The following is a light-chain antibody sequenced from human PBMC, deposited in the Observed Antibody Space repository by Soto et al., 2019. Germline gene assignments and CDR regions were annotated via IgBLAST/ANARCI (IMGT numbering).Light chain of an antibody. CDR1: SCDIGGYNR. CDR3: SSYSHSKTRSCV. CDR2: EVS. Sequence: QSALAQPASVSGSPGQSITISCTGTSCDIGGYNRFSWYQQHPGEAPNLIMYEVSERPSGVAKRFSGFKSGNTASLTSSWLQPEDEAEYYCSSYSHSKTRSCVYGTGTKVTVL. V-gene: IGLV2-14*01. J-gene: IGLJ1*01.